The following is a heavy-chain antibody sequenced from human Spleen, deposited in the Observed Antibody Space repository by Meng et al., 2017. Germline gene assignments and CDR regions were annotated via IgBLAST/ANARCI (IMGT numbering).Heavy chain of an antibody. CDR3: VRSSAWVRTGFDP. CDR1: GDYIGTGAYY. Sequence: QPQLQESGPGLVKPSEALSLTCGVSGDYIGTGAYYWGWIRQAPGKGLEWIGSIGHSGFTYYTPSVRSRVTVSIDTSKNQFSLKLTSVTAADTAVYFCVRSSAWVRTGFDPWGQGTLATVSS. V-gene: IGHV4-39*01. D-gene: IGHD3-22*01. J-gene: IGHJ5*02. CDR2: IGHSGFT.